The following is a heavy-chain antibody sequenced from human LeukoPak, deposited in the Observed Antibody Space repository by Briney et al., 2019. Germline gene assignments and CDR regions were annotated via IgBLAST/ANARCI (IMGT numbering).Heavy chain of an antibody. J-gene: IGHJ6*03. CDR2: IIPIFGTA. CDR1: GGTFSSYA. V-gene: IGHV1-69*05. CDR3: ARHYGSGSYHQYYYYYYMDV. Sequence: ASVKVSCKASGGTFSSYAISWVRQAPGQGLEWMGGIIPIFGTANYAQKFQGRVTITTDESTSTAYMELSSLRSEDTAVYYCARHYGSGSYHQYYYYYYMDVWGKGTTVTVSS. D-gene: IGHD3-10*01.